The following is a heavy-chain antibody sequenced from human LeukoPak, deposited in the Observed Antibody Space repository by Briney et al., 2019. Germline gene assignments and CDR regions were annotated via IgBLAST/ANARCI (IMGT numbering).Heavy chain of an antibody. V-gene: IGHV4-31*03. D-gene: IGHD4-23*01. Sequence: PSETLSLTCTVSGGSISSGGYYWSWIRQHPGKGLEWIGYIYYSGSTYYNPSLKSRVTISVDTSKNQFSLKLSSVTAADTAVYYCATLDYGDNSADDYWGQGTLVTVSS. CDR3: ATLDYGDNSADDY. J-gene: IGHJ4*02. CDR1: GGSISSGGYY. CDR2: IYYSGST.